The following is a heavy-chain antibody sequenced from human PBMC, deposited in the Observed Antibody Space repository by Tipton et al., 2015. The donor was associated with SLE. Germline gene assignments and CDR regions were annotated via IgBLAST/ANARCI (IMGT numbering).Heavy chain of an antibody. D-gene: IGHD3-3*01. CDR3: ARDAEGGITIFGVVSYFDY. CDR1: GYTFTSYY. Sequence: QVQLVQSGAEVKKPGASVKVSCKASGYTFTSYYMHWVRQAPGQGLEWMGIINPSGGSTSYAQKFQGRVTMTRDTSTSTVYMELSSLRSEDTAVYYCARDAEGGITIFGVVSYFDYWGQGTLVTVSS. J-gene: IGHJ4*02. CDR2: INPSGGST. V-gene: IGHV1-46*01.